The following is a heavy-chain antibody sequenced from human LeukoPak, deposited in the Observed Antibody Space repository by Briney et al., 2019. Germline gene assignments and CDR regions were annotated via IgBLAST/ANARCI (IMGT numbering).Heavy chain of an antibody. Sequence: SETLSLTCTVSGDSISSSSSYWGWIRQPPGEGLEWIGSIYYSGSTYYNTSLKSRVTISVDTSKNQFSLKLSSVTAADTAVYYCASYSGSYIPGWFDPWGQGTLVTVSS. CDR1: GDSISSSSSY. CDR2: IYYSGST. J-gene: IGHJ5*02. D-gene: IGHD1-26*01. CDR3: ASYSGSYIPGWFDP. V-gene: IGHV4-39*07.